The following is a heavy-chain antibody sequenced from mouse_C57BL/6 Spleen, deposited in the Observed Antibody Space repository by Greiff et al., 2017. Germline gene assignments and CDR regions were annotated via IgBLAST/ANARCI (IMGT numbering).Heavy chain of an antibody. CDR2: INPSTGGT. CDR3: ASYYSNYAFDY. J-gene: IGHJ2*01. V-gene: IGHV1-42*01. Sequence: EVQLQQSGPELVKPGASVKISCKASGYSFTGYYMNWVKQSPEKSLEWIGEINPSTGGTTYNQKFKAKATLTVDKSSSTAYMQLKSLTSEDSAVYYCASYYSNYAFDYWGQGTTLTVSS. CDR1: GYSFTGYY. D-gene: IGHD2-5*01.